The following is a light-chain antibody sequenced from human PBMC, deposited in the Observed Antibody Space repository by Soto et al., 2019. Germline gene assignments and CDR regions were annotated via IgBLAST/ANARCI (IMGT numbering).Light chain of an antibody. V-gene: IGKV3-15*01. CDR3: QQYNNWPPWT. CDR1: QSVSSN. CDR2: GAS. J-gene: IGKJ1*01. Sequence: EIVMTQSPATLSVSPGERATLSCRASQSVSSNLAWYQQKPGQAPRLLIYGASTRATGIPARFSGRGSGTEVTHTISSLQSEDFAVYYCQQYNNWPPWTFGQGTKVEIK.